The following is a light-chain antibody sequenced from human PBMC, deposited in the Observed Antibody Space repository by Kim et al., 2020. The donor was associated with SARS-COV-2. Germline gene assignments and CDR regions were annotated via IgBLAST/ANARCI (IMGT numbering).Light chain of an antibody. V-gene: IGLV2-23*02. J-gene: IGLJ1*01. CDR3: CSYAGSSTSV. CDR1: SSDVGNYNL. Sequence: LTQPASVSGSPGQSITITCTGTSSDVGNYNLVSWYQQHPGKAPKLKIYEVTKRPSGVSNRFSGSKSGNTASLTISGLQAEDEADYYCCSYAGSSTSVFGTGTKVTVL. CDR2: EVT.